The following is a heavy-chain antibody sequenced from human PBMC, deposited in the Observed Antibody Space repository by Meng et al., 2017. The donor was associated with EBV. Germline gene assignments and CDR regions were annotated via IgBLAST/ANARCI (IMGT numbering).Heavy chain of an antibody. CDR3: AGSYGGVLNY. Sequence: AQLQQWGAGLLKPSETRSLTCAVYGGSFSGYYLSWIRQPPGKGLEWIGEINHSGSTNYNPSLKSRVTISVDTSKNQFSLKLSSVTAADTAVYYCAGSYGGVLNYWGQGTLVTVSS. J-gene: IGHJ4*02. CDR1: GGSFSGYY. V-gene: IGHV4-34*01. CDR2: INHSGST. D-gene: IGHD4-23*01.